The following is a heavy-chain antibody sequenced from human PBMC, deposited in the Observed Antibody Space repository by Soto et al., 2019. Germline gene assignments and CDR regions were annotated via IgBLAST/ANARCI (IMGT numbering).Heavy chain of an antibody. D-gene: IGHD3-9*01. V-gene: IGHV3-48*02. Sequence: GRGLEWVAYISDSGSNTLYADSVKGRFTVSRDTAKNSLYLQMSGLRDEDRAVYYCAAYYDIRSCYAVTAFLLNRSTDL. CDR3: AAYYDIRSCYAVTAFLLNRSTDL. CDR2: ISDSGSNT. J-gene: IGHJ2*01.